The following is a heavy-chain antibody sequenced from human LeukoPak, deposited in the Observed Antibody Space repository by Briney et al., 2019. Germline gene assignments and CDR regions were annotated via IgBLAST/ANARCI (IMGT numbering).Heavy chain of an antibody. CDR2: TRTKARSYST. Sequence: GGSLRLSCAASGFSVSEYFIDWVRQAPGKGLEWVGRTRTKARSYSTEYATSVKGRFIVSRDDSNNSVYLQMNSLKTDDTAVYYCARPGEKRWLQSTYYFDYWGQGTLVTVSS. CDR3: ARPGEKRWLQSTYYFDY. CDR1: GFSVSEYF. J-gene: IGHJ4*02. D-gene: IGHD5-12*01. V-gene: IGHV3-72*01.